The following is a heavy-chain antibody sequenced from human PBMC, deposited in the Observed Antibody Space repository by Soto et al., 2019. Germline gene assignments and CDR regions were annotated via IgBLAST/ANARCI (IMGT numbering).Heavy chain of an antibody. Sequence: EVQLVESGGGLVKPGGSLRLSCAASGFIFSQYSMNWVRQAPGKGLEWVSSISSTGALMYYADSVKGRFTISRDDADNSLYLQMNSLRVEDTAVYYCARDRLARGISVAGRIDYWGQGALVTVSS. D-gene: IGHD6-19*01. J-gene: IGHJ4*02. CDR1: GFIFSQYS. CDR3: ARDRLARGISVAGRIDY. CDR2: ISSTGALM. V-gene: IGHV3-21*02.